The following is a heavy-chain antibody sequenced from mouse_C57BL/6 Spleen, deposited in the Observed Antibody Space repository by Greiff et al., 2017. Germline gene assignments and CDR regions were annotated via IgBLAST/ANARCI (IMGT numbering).Heavy chain of an antibody. CDR2: IYPRSGNT. CDR1: GYTFTSYG. J-gene: IGHJ2*01. CDR3: ASCRYGSSYGDY. Sequence: LEESGAELARPGASVKLSCKASGYTFTSYGISWVKQRTGQGLEWIGEIYPRSGNTYYNEKFKGKATLTADKSSSTAYMELRSLTSEDSAVYFCASCRYGSSYGDYWGQGTTLTVSS. V-gene: IGHV1-81*01. D-gene: IGHD1-1*01.